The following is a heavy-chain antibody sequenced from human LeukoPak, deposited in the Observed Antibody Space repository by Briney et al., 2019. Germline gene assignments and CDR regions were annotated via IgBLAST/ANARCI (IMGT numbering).Heavy chain of an antibody. CDR2: VYPDDSDT. Sequence: GESLKISCKASGYSFNNYGIAWVRQMPGKGLEWMGIVYPDDSDTIYSPSFEGRVTISADKSINTAYLQWTSLKASDTAMYFCARHSTAYFYDRSGYLYYWGQGTLVTVSS. D-gene: IGHD3-22*01. J-gene: IGHJ4*02. CDR1: GYSFNNYG. V-gene: IGHV5-51*01. CDR3: ARHSTAYFYDRSGYLYY.